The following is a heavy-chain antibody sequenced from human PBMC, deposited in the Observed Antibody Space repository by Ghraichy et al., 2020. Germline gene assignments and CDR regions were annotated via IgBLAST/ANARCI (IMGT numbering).Heavy chain of an antibody. D-gene: IGHD4-17*01. V-gene: IGHV3-30*18. Sequence: GGSLRLSCAASGFTFGSYGMHWVRQASGKGLEWVAVISYDGSSKYYGDPVKGRFTISRDNSKNTVYLQMNSLRVDDTAVYFCAKFSTITVTTSRGGLNFDHGGQGTLVTVSS. CDR2: ISYDGSSK. CDR1: GFTFGSYG. CDR3: AKFSTITVTTSRGGLNFDH. J-gene: IGHJ4*02.